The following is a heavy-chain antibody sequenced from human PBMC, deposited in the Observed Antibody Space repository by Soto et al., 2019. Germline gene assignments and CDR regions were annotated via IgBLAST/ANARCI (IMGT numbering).Heavy chain of an antibody. CDR3: AKDWVGPSNWFDP. D-gene: IGHD2-15*01. J-gene: IGHJ5*02. V-gene: IGHV3-30-3*01. Sequence: GGSLRLSCAASGFTFSSYAMHWVRQAPGKGLEWVAVISYDGSNKYYADSVKGRFTISRDNSKNTLYLQMNSLRAEDTAVYCCAKDWVGPSNWFDPWGQGTLVTVSS. CDR2: ISYDGSNK. CDR1: GFTFSSYA.